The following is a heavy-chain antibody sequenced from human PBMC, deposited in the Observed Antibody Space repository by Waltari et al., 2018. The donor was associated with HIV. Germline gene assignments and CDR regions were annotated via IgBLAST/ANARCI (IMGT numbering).Heavy chain of an antibody. CDR3: VSSYQRSTGHASAFDI. CDR2: SNTNTGGA. V-gene: IGHV1-2*02. J-gene: IGHJ3*02. CDR1: GNSFSGYY. D-gene: IGHD2-2*01. Sequence: QLVQSGAEIKKPGDSVRVSCKSSGNSFSGYYIHWVLQTPAYVLEWVGWSNTNTGGANYAQKFQGRVTMIRDTSVTATYMNLTALTSADTAVYFCVSSYQRSTGHASAFDIWGQGTVISVSS.